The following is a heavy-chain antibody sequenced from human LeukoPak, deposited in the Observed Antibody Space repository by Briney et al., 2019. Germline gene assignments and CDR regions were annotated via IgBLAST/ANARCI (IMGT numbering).Heavy chain of an antibody. CDR2: IDWDDDK. Sequence: SGPALVKPTQTLTLTCTFSGFSLSTSGMCVSWIRQPPGKALEWLARIDWDDDKYYSTSLKTRLTISQDTSKNQVVLTMTNMDPVDTATYYCARLPIAAAWYYFDYWGQGTLVTVSS. CDR1: GFSLSTSGMC. J-gene: IGHJ4*02. V-gene: IGHV2-70*11. D-gene: IGHD6-13*01. CDR3: ARLPIAAAWYYFDY.